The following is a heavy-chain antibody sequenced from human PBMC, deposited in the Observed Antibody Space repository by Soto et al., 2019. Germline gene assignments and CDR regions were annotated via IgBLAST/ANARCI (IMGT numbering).Heavy chain of an antibody. CDR1: GFTVSSHY. J-gene: IGHJ3*01. D-gene: IGHD4-17*01. CDR3: ATTVTRLIAFDV. Sequence: EVQLVETGGGLIQPGGSLRLSCAASGFTVSSHYMSWVRQTPGKGLEWVSILYASDSTFYADSVEGRFTISRDNSKNMVYLQLNSLRAEDTAVYYCATTVTRLIAFDVWGQGTMVTVSS. V-gene: IGHV3-53*02. CDR2: LYASDST.